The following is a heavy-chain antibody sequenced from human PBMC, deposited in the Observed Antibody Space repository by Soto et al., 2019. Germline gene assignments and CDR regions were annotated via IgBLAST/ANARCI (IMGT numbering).Heavy chain of an antibody. J-gene: IGHJ6*02. CDR3: TFYHLYGMDV. V-gene: IGHV1-3*05. CDR1: GYTFTIYA. CDR2: INAGNGDT. Sequence: QVRLVQSGAEEKRPGASVKVSCKTSGYTFTIYAMHWVRQAPGQRLEWMGWINAGNGDTKYSQRFQGRVTFTRDTSANPAYLELTSLRSEDTAMYYCTFYHLYGMDVWGQGTTVTVSS.